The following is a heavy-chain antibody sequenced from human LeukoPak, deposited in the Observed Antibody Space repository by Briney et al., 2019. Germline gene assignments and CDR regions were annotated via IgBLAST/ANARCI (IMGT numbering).Heavy chain of an antibody. D-gene: IGHD6-6*01. CDR1: GGSISSGSYY. V-gene: IGHV4-61*02. CDR3: ARTPGYSRSYRY. J-gene: IGHJ4*02. CDR2: IYTSGST. Sequence: SETLSLTCTVSGGSISSGSYYWNWIRQPAGKGLEWIGRIYTSGSTNYNPSLKSRVTISVDTSKNQFSLKLTSVTAADTAVYYCARTPGYSRSYRYWGQGILVTVSS.